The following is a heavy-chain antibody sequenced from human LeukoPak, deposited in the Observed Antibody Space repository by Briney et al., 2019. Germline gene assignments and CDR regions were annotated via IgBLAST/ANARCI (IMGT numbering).Heavy chain of an antibody. CDR1: GFTFSDYY. CDR2: ISSSGSTI. D-gene: IGHD2-15*01. Sequence: PGGSLRLSCAASGFTFSDYYMSWIRPAPGKGLEWVSYISSSGSTIYYADSVKGRFTISRDNAKNSLYLQMNSLRAEDTAVYYCARIMGYCSGGSCYNNWFDPWGQGTLVTVSS. J-gene: IGHJ5*02. V-gene: IGHV3-11*01. CDR3: ARIMGYCSGGSCYNNWFDP.